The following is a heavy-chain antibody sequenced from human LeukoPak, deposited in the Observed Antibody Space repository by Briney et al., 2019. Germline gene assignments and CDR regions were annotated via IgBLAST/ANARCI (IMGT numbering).Heavy chain of an antibody. Sequence: AGGSLRLSCAASGFTFSSYAMSWVRRAPGKGLEWVSAISGSGGSTYYADSVKGRFTTSRDNSKNTLYLQMNSLRAEDTAVYYCAKDHYDSSGYYAYPSFAGYWGQGTLVTVSS. V-gene: IGHV3-23*01. CDR1: GFTFSSYA. CDR3: AKDHYDSSGYYAYPSFAGY. CDR2: ISGSGGST. J-gene: IGHJ4*02. D-gene: IGHD3-22*01.